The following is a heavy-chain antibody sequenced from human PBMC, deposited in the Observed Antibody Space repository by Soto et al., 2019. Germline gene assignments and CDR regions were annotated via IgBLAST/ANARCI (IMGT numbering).Heavy chain of an antibody. V-gene: IGHV4-31*03. CDR2: IYYSGST. CDR1: GGSIASSGYY. D-gene: IGHD4-17*01. Sequence: QVKLQESGPGLVKPSQTLSLICSVSGGSIASSGYYWSWIRQHPGKGLEWIGYIYYSGSTYYNPSIKSRLTMSVDTSKDQFSLKLNSVTAADTAVYYCARSGYGGSYFDYWGQGTLVTVSS. J-gene: IGHJ4*02. CDR3: ARSGYGGSYFDY.